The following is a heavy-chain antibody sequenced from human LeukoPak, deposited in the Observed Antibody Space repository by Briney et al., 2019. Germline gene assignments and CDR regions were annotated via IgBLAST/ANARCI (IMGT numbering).Heavy chain of an antibody. V-gene: IGHV4-34*01. CDR1: GGSFSGYY. Sequence: TSETLSLTCAVYGGSFSGYYWSWIRQPPGKGLEWIGEINHSGSTNYNPSLKSRVTISVDTSKNQFSLKLSSVTAADTAVYYCARGRTLMARFDYWGQGTLVTVSS. CDR3: ARGRTLMARFDY. CDR2: INHSGST. D-gene: IGHD5-24*01. J-gene: IGHJ4*02.